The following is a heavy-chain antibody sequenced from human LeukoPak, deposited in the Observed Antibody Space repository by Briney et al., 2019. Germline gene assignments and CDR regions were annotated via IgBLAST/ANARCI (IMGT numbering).Heavy chain of an antibody. CDR3: ARQLGSTGYDY. J-gene: IGHJ4*02. V-gene: IGHV5-51*01. CDR2: IYPGDSDT. Sequence: PGESLKISCKGSGYRFPSNWIGGVRQMPGKGLEWMGIIYPGDSDTRYSPSFQGQVTISADKTISTAYLQWSSLKASDTAMYYCARQLGSTGYDYWGQGTLVTVSS. D-gene: IGHD3-22*01. CDR1: GYRFPSNW.